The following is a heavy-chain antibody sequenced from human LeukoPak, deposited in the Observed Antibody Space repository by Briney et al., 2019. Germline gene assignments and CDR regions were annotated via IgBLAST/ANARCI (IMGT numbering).Heavy chain of an antibody. CDR3: ARDMTDSRVACFDP. V-gene: IGHV1-69*04. D-gene: IGHD2-15*01. J-gene: IGHJ5*02. Sequence: ASVTVSCKASGGTFSIYAISWMRQAPGQGLEWMGRIIPIFGIDNYSQKFQGRVTFTADKSTSTAYMELSSLRSEDTAVYSCARDMTDSRVACFDPWGQGTLVTVSS. CDR1: GGTFSIYA. CDR2: IIPIFGID.